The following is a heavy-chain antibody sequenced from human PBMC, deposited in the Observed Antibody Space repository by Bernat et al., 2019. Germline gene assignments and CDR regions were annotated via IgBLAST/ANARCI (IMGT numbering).Heavy chain of an antibody. D-gene: IGHD2-15*01. Sequence: EVQLVESGGGLVQPGGSLRLSCAASGFTFSSYDMHWVRQATGKGLEWVSAIGTAGDPYYPGSVKGRFTISRENAKNSLYLQMNSLRDGDTAVYYCARDVPNCSGAACSPNFFDYWGQGILVTVSS. CDR1: GFTFSSYD. CDR3: ARDVPNCSGAACSPNFFDY. J-gene: IGHJ4*02. V-gene: IGHV3-13*05. CDR2: IGTAGDP.